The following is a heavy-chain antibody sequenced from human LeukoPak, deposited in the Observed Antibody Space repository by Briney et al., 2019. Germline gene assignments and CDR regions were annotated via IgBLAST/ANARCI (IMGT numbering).Heavy chain of an antibody. CDR2: IYYSGST. CDR3: ARMSPSVPHFDY. CDR1: GGSISNYY. V-gene: IGHV4-59*01. Sequence: LSETLSLTCTVSGGSISNYYWSWIRQPPGKGLEWIGYIYYSGSTNYDPSLKSRVTISVDTSKNQFSLKLSSVTAADTAVYYCARMSPSVPHFDYWGQGTLVTVSS. J-gene: IGHJ4*02.